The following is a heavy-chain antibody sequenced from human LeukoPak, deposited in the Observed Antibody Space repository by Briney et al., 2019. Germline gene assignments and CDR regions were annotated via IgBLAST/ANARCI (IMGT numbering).Heavy chain of an antibody. CDR2: SGGCGDDT. J-gene: IGHJ6*02. V-gene: IGHV3-64D*06. Sequence: GGSLRLSCSTSGFAFNSLVMHWVRQAPGKRLEYVSFSGGCGDDTYYSGESVKGRFTTSRDSSRSTLYLQMTSLRVEDTAIYYCVRDLFGMDVWGQGTAVTVSS. CDR1: GFAFNSLV. CDR3: VRDLFGMDV.